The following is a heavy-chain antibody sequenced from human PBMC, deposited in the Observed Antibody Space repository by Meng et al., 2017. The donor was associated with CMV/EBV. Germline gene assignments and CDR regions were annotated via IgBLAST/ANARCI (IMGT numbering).Heavy chain of an antibody. J-gene: IGHJ4*02. CDR3: ARVGGIAAADSFDY. D-gene: IGHD6-13*01. V-gene: IGHV3-30-3*01. CDR2: ISYDGSNK. Sequence: QGERMGLGGGVVQPGRSRRLSCAASGLTFSSYAMHWVRQAPGKGLEWVAVISYDGSNKYYADSVKGRFTISRDNSKNTLYLQMNSLRAEDTAVYYCARVGGIAAADSFDYWGQGTLVTVSS. CDR1: GLTFSSYA.